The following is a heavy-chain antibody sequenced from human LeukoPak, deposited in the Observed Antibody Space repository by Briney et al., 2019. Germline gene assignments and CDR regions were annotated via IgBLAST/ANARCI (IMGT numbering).Heavy chain of an antibody. V-gene: IGHV4-38-2*02. CDR2: IYHSGST. Sequence: PSETLSLTCTVSGYSISSGYYWGWIRQPPGKGLEWIGSIYHSGSTYYNPSLKSRVTISVDTSKNQFSLKLSSVTAADTAVYYCARERGDYYDSSGYYLGWGQGTLVTVSS. CDR1: GYSISSGYY. D-gene: IGHD3-22*01. CDR3: ARERGDYYDSSGYYLG. J-gene: IGHJ4*02.